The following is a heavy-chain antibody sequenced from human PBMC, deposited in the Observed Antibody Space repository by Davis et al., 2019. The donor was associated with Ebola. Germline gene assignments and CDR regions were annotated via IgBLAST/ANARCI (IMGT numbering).Heavy chain of an antibody. V-gene: IGHV4-34*01. Sequence: PSETLSLTCAVYGGSFSGYYWSWIRQPPGKGLEWIGEINHSGSTNYNPSLKSRVTISVDTSKNQFSLKLSSVTAADTAVYYCAREGNYYYNAMDVWGQGTTVTVSS. CDR3: AREGNYYYNAMDV. J-gene: IGHJ6*02. CDR2: INHSGST. CDR1: GGSFSGYY.